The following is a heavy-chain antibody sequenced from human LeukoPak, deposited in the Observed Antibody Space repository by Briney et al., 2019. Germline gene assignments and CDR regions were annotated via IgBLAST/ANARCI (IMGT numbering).Heavy chain of an antibody. V-gene: IGHV4-59*08. CDR2: IYYSGST. J-gene: IGHJ4*02. Sequence: SETLSLTCTVSGGSISSYYWSWIRQPPGKGLEWIGYIYYSGSTNYNPSLKSRVTISVDTSKNQFSLKLSSVTAADTAVYYCARHHYYGSGSMDVWGQGTLVTVSS. D-gene: IGHD3-10*01. CDR3: ARHHYYGSGSMDV. CDR1: GGSISSYY.